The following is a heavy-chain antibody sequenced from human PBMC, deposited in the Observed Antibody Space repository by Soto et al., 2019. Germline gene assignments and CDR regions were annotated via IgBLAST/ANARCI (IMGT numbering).Heavy chain of an antibody. V-gene: IGHV3-11*01. CDR3: ARAYCGGDCYSDAFDI. J-gene: IGHJ3*02. CDR1: GFTFSDYY. CDR2: ISSSGSTI. Sequence: GGSLRLSCAASGFTFSDYYMSWIRQAPGKGLEWVSYISSSGSTIYYADSVKGRFTISRDNAKNSLYLQMNSLRAEDTAVYYCARAYCGGDCYSDAFDIWGQGTMVTVS. D-gene: IGHD2-21*01.